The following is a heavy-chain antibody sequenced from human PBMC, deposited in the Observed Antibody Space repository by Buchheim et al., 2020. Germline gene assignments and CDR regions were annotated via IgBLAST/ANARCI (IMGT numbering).Heavy chain of an antibody. CDR3: ARLILTGSLSKVGWFYP. Sequence: QLQLQESGPGLVKPSETLSLTCTVSGGSVSSSSYYWSWIRQPPGKGLEWIGTVYYSGYTYYNPSLKSRVTISVDTSKNQFSLELSSVTAADTAVYYCARLILTGSLSKVGWFYPWGQGTL. CDR1: GGSVSSSSYY. D-gene: IGHD3-9*01. J-gene: IGHJ5*02. V-gene: IGHV4-39*01. CDR2: VYYSGYT.